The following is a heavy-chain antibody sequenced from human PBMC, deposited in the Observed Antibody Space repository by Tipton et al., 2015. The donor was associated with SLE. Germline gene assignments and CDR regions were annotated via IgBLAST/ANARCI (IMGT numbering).Heavy chain of an antibody. V-gene: IGHV4-61*02. Sequence: LRLSCTVSGGSISSGTYYWTWIRQPAGKGLEWLGRIYTSGSTDYNPSLKSRVTISVDTSKNPFSLNLNSVTDADTAVYYCARDREMAANYYYYLDVWGKGTTVTVSS. CDR1: GGSISSGTYY. J-gene: IGHJ6*03. D-gene: IGHD5-24*01. CDR3: ARDREMAANYYYYLDV. CDR2: IYTSGST.